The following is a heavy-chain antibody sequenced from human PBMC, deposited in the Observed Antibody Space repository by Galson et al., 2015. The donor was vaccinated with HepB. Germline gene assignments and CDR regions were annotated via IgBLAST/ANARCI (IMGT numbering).Heavy chain of an antibody. D-gene: IGHD6-19*01. CDR2: ISGSGGST. V-gene: IGHV3-23*01. J-gene: IGHJ4*02. CDR1: GFTFSSYA. CDR3: AKDLSGWQNRGEFDY. Sequence: SLRLSCAASGFTFSSYAMSWVRQAPGKGLEWVSAISGSGGSTYYADSVKGRFTISRDNSKNTLYLQMNSLRAEDTAVYYCAKDLSGWQNRGEFDYWGQGTLVTVSS.